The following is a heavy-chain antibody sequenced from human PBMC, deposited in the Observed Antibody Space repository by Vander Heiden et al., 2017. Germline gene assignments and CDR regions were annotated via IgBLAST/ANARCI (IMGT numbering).Heavy chain of an antibody. CDR2: ISDSGSTI. CDR3: ARDVWVIGGYFDY. V-gene: IGHV3-48*01. Sequence: EVQLVESGGGLVTPGGSLRLSCADYGFTFSTYSMNWVRQAPGKGLEWVAYISDSGSTIYYADSVKGRFTISRDNARNSLFLRMNSLRAEDTAVYYCARDVWVIGGYFDYWGQGTLVAVSS. D-gene: IGHD2-21*01. CDR1: GFTFSTYS. J-gene: IGHJ4*02.